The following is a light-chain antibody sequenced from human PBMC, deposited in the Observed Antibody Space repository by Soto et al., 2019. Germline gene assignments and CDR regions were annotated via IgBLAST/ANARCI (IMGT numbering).Light chain of an antibody. CDR3: QTWVTDIAWV. J-gene: IGLJ3*02. CDR2: IHDDGSH. Sequence: QLVLTQSPSASASLGASVKLTCTLSSGHNSHAIAWHQQQPGKGPRYLLKIHDDGSHIKGDEIPDRFSGSNSGADFSLTISTVQSDDEADYYCQTWVTDIAWVFGGGTQLTVL. V-gene: IGLV4-69*01. CDR1: SGHNSHA.